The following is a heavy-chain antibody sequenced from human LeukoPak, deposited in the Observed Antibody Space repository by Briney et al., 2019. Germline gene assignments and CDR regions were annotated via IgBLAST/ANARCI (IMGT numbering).Heavy chain of an antibody. J-gene: IGHJ5*02. CDR2: INHSGST. Sequence: SETLSLTCAVYGGSFSGYYWSWIRQPPGKGLEWIGEINHSGSTYYNPSLKSRVTISVDTSKNQFSLKLSSVTAADTAVYYCARLGFTIFGVVPRWFDPWGQGTLVTVSS. CDR1: GGSFSGYY. D-gene: IGHD3-3*01. CDR3: ARLGFTIFGVVPRWFDP. V-gene: IGHV4-34*01.